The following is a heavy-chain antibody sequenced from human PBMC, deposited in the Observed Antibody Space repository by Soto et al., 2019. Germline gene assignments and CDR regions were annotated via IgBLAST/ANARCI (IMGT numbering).Heavy chain of an antibody. CDR3: ARRPGSGSYSFDY. V-gene: IGHV4-39*01. J-gene: IGHJ4*02. Sequence: PSETLSLTCTVSGGSISSSSYYWGWIRQPPGKGLEWIGSIYYSGSTYYNPSLKSRVTISADTSASQFSLKLSSVTAADTAVYYCARRPGSGSYSFDYWGQGTLVTVSS. CDR2: IYYSGST. D-gene: IGHD3-10*01. CDR1: GGSISSSSYY.